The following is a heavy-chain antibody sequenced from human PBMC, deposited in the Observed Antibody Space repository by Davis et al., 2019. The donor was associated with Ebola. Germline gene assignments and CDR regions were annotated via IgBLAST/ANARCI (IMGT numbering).Heavy chain of an antibody. CDR3: AKSRGGSCYSSVDY. D-gene: IGHD2-15*01. J-gene: IGHJ4*02. CDR2: ISGSGGST. Sequence: GESLKISCAASGFTFSSYAMSWVRQAPGKGLEWVSAISGSGGSTYYADSVKGRFTISRDNAKNSLYLQMNSLRAEDTALYYCAKSRGGSCYSSVDYWGQGTLATVSS. CDR1: GFTFSSYA. V-gene: IGHV3-23*01.